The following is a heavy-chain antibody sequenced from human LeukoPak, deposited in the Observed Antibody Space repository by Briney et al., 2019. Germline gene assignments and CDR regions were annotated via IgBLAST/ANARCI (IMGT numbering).Heavy chain of an antibody. CDR3: ASGRQLGYCSSTSCPYGMDV. CDR2: ISGSGGST. Sequence: PGGSLRLSCAASGFTFSSYAMSWVRQAPGKGLEWVSAISGSGGSTYYADSVKGRFTISRDNSKNTLYLQMNSLRAEDTAVYYCASGRQLGYCSSTSCPYGMDVWGQGTTVTVSS. CDR1: GFTFSSYA. D-gene: IGHD2-2*01. J-gene: IGHJ6*02. V-gene: IGHV3-23*01.